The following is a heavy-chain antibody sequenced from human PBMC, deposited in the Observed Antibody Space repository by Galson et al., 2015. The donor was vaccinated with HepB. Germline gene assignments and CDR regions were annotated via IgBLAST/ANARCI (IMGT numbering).Heavy chain of an antibody. CDR1: GFTFSNYA. J-gene: IGHJ4*02. Sequence: SLRLSCAASGFTFSNYAMTWVRQAPGKGLEWVSAISGSGGSTYYADSVKGRFTISRDNSKSTLSLQMNSLRAEDTAVYYCAKDQRRSAVAGFDYWGQGTQVTVSS. V-gene: IGHV3-23*01. CDR2: ISGSGGST. D-gene: IGHD6-19*01. CDR3: AKDQRRSAVAGFDY.